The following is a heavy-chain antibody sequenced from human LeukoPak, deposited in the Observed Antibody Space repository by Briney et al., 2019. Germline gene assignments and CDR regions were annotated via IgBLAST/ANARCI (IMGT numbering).Heavy chain of an antibody. V-gene: IGHV3-23*01. Sequence: HSGGSLRLSCAASGFTFSSFAMGWVCQAPGKGLEWVSGISGSGINTYYADSVKGRFTISRDNSKGTLYLQMNSLRAEDTAVYYCAKRYTSGWYQYYFDCWGQGTLVTVSS. CDR1: GFTFSSFA. D-gene: IGHD6-13*01. J-gene: IGHJ4*02. CDR2: ISGSGINT. CDR3: AKRYTSGWYQYYFDC.